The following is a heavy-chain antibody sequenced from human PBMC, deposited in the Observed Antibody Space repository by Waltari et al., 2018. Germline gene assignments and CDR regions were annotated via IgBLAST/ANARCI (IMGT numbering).Heavy chain of an antibody. CDR1: CYSISSGYY. CDR2: IYHSGST. J-gene: IGHJ4*02. Sequence: QVQLQESGPGLVKPSETLSLTCAVPCYSISSGYYWGWIRQPPGKGLEWIGSIYHSGSTYYNPSLKSRVTISVDTYKNQFSLKLSSVTAADTAVYYCARGRNSGSYYTGGQGTLVTVSS. CDR3: ARGRNSGSYYT. V-gene: IGHV4-38-2*01. D-gene: IGHD1-26*01.